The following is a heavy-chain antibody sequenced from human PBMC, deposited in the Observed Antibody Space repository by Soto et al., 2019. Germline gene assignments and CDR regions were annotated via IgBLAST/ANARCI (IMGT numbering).Heavy chain of an antibody. D-gene: IGHD1-7*01. CDR3: ARGIGQTGTTTDFDY. V-gene: IGHV1-2*02. J-gene: IGHJ4*02. CDR2: INPNSGGT. CDR1: GYTFTGYY. Sequence: QVQLVQSGAEVKKPGASVKVSCKASGYTFTGYYMHWVRQAPGQGLEWMGWINPNSGGTDYAQKFQGRDTMTRDTSISTAYMELSRLRSDDTAVDYCARGIGQTGTTTDFDYWGQGTLVPVSS.